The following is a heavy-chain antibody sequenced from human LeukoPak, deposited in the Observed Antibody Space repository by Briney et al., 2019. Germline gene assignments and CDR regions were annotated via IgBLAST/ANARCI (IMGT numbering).Heavy chain of an antibody. V-gene: IGHV4-61*01. CDR3: ARGRYYFDY. CDR1: GGSVSSSSYY. Sequence: SETLSLTCTVSGGSVSSSSYYWSWIRQPPGKGLEWIGEVNHSGSTDYNPSLKSRVTISVDTSKNQFSLKLSSVTAADTAVYYCARGRYYFDYWGQGTLVTVSS. J-gene: IGHJ4*02. CDR2: VNHSGST.